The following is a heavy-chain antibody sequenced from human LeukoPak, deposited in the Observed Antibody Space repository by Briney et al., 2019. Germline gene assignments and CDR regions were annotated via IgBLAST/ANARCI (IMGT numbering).Heavy chain of an antibody. J-gene: IGHJ3*02. D-gene: IGHD3-10*01. CDR2: IYYSGST. V-gene: IGHV4-59*01. CDR3: ARDLGYGSVAFDI. CDR1: GGSISSYY. Sequence: SETLSLTCSVSGGSISSYYWSWIRQPPGKGLEWIGYIYYSGSTNYNPSLKSRVTISVDTSKNQFSLKLSSVTAAGTAVYYCARDLGYGSVAFDIWGQGTMVTVSS.